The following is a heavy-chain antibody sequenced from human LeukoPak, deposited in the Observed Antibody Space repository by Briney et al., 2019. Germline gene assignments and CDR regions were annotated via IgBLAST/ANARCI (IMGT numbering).Heavy chain of an antibody. V-gene: IGHV1-8*01. CDR1: GYTFTSYD. Sequence: ASVKVSCKASGYTFTSYDINWVRQATGQGLEWMGWMNPNSGNTGYAQKFQGRVTITADESTSTAYMELSSLRSEDTAVYYCARAGRQQLEYYYYGMDVWGQGTTVTVSS. CDR3: ARAGRQQLEYYYYGMDV. D-gene: IGHD6-13*01. CDR2: MNPNSGNT. J-gene: IGHJ6*02.